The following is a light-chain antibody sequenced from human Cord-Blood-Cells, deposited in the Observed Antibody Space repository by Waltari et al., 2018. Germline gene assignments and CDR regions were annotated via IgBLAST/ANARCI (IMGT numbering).Light chain of an antibody. Sequence: EIVMTQSPATLSVSPGERATLSCRASQSVRSNLAWYQQKPGQAPRPLIYGASTRATGIPARFSGSGSGTAFTLTISSLQSEDFAVYYCQQYNNWPYTFGQGTKLEIK. CDR3: QQYNNWPYT. CDR2: GAS. CDR1: QSVRSN. J-gene: IGKJ2*01. V-gene: IGKV3-15*01.